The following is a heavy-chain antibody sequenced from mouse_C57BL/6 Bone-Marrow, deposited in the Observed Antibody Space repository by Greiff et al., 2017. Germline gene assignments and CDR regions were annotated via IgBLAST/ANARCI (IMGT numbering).Heavy chain of an antibody. V-gene: IGHV1-72*01. Sequence: QVQLQQPGAELVKPGASVKLSCKASGYTFTSYWMHWVKQRPGRGLEWIGRIDPNSGGTKYNEKFKSKDTLTVDKPSSTAYMQLSSLTSEDSAVYYCARWDTTAGAGWYFDVWGTGTTVTVSS. D-gene: IGHD1-1*01. CDR1: GYTFTSYW. CDR3: ARWDTTAGAGWYFDV. CDR2: IDPNSGGT. J-gene: IGHJ1*03.